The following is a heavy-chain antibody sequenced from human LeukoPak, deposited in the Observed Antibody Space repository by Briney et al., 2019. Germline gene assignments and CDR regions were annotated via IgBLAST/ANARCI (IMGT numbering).Heavy chain of an antibody. V-gene: IGHV4-31*03. CDR3: ARDLFTSTGNSIGY. Sequence: PSETLSLTCTVSGGSISSGGYYWKWIRQHPGKGLEWIGNIHYSGTTNYNPSLKSRLTILADTSKNQFSLKLSSVTAADTAVYYCARDLFTSTGNSIGYGGQGTLGTVS. J-gene: IGHJ4*02. CDR2: IHYSGTT. D-gene: IGHD3-9*01. CDR1: GGSISSGGYY.